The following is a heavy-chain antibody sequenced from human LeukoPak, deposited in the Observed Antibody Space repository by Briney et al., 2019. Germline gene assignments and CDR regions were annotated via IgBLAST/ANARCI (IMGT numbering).Heavy chain of an antibody. CDR3: ARDLDLKSRAFDI. Sequence: GASVKVSCKASGGTVSSYAISWVRQAPGQGLEWMGGIIPTFGTANYAQKFQGRVTITADESTSTAYMELSSLRSEDTAVYYCARDLDLKSRAFDIWGQGTTVTVSS. V-gene: IGHV1-69*13. J-gene: IGHJ3*02. CDR1: GGTVSSYA. CDR2: IIPTFGTA.